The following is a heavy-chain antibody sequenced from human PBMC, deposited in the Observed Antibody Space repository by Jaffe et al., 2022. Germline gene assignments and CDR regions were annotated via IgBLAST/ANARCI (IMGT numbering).Heavy chain of an antibody. Sequence: QVQLQESGPGLVKPSETLSLTCTVSGGSISSYYWSWIRQPPGKGLEWIGYIYYSGSTNYNPSLKSRVTISVDTSKNQFSLKLSSVTAADTAVYYCARGGDDYGQLFDIWGQGTMVTVSS. CDR2: IYYSGST. CDR1: GGSISSYY. D-gene: IGHD4-17*01. V-gene: IGHV4-59*01. CDR3: ARGGDDYGQLFDI. J-gene: IGHJ3*02.